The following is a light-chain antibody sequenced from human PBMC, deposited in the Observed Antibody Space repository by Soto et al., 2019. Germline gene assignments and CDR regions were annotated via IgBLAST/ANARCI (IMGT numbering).Light chain of an antibody. CDR2: DAS. V-gene: IGKV1-33*01. CDR3: QHYDDLPLT. J-gene: IGKJ4*01. Sequence: DIQMTQSPSSLSASVGDRVTITCEASQDINNFLNWYQQKPGKAPSLLIYDASTLATGVPPRFSGSGSWTEFTFTISSLQPEDIATYFCQHYDDLPLTFGGGTRVEIK. CDR1: QDINNF.